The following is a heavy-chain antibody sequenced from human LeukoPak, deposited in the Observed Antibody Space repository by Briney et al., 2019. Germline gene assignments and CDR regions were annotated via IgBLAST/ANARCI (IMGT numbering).Heavy chain of an antibody. CDR1: GYTFSAYA. J-gene: IGHJ4*02. Sequence: GASVKVSCKASGYTFSAYAVHWVRQAPGQSLEWMGWARAGPTETPYSQKFQGRVTMTRDTSISTAYMELSRLRSDDTAVYYCARGGHHTTSGSYYIWYWGQGTLVTVSS. CDR2: ARAGPTET. V-gene: IGHV1-3*01. CDR3: ARGGHHTTSGSYYIWY. D-gene: IGHD1-26*01.